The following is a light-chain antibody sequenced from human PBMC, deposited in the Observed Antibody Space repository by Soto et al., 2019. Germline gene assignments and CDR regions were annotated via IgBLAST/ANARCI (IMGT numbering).Light chain of an antibody. CDR2: GAS. J-gene: IGKJ1*01. Sequence: EIVLTQSPGTLSLSPGERATLSCRASQSVSSSYLAWYQQKPGQAPRLLIYGASSRATGIPDRFSGSGSGTDVTRTITRLEPEDFAVYYCQQYGSSPRRSFGQGTKVEIK. V-gene: IGKV3-20*01. CDR3: QQYGSSPRRS. CDR1: QSVSSSY.